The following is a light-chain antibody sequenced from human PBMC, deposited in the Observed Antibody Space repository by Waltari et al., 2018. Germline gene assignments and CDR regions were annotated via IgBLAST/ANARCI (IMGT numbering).Light chain of an antibody. CDR1: QSLLYRSNTFNS. Sequence: DIVMTQSPDFLAVSLGERATLSCKSSQSLLYRSNTFNSLAWYQQKPGQPPKLLIYWAATRVSGVPDRFSGSGSGTDFTLPSNNLQASDVAVYYCQQYYSTPLTFGGGTKVEIK. CDR2: WAA. J-gene: IGKJ4*01. CDR3: QQYYSTPLT. V-gene: IGKV4-1*01.